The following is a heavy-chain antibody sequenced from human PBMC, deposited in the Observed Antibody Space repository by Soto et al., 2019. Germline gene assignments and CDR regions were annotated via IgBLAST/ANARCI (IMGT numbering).Heavy chain of an antibody. CDR1: GFAFTSFE. J-gene: IGHJ4*02. D-gene: IGHD3-9*01. V-gene: IGHV3-48*03. Sequence: GGSLRLSCAASGFAFTSFEMSWVRQAPGKGLEWLSYISNYGNKIFYADSVKGRFTISRDNEKNSVYLQMNSLRAEDSAVYYCARAPLTGFYYYDSCGQGTLVTVSS. CDR3: ARAPLTGFYYYDS. CDR2: ISNYGNKI.